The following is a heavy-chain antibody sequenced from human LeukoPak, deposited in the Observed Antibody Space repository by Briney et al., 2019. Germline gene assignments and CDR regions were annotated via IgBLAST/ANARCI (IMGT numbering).Heavy chain of an antibody. CDR2: IYPGDSDT. CDR1: GYSFTSYW. D-gene: IGHD3-10*01. V-gene: IGHV5-51*01. CDR3: ARHPLYHMVREAPYYFDY. Sequence: GESLKISCKGSGYSFTSYWIGWVRQMPGKGLEWMGIIYPGDSDTRYSPSFQGQVTISADKSISTAYLQWSSLKASDTAMYYCARHPLYHMVREAPYYFDYWGQGTLVTVSS. J-gene: IGHJ4*02.